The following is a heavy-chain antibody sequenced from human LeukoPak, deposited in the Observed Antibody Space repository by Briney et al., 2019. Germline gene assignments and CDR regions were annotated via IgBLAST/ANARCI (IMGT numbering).Heavy chain of an antibody. Sequence: GGSLRLSCAASGFTFSSYAMHWVRQAPGKGLEWVAVISYDGSNKYYADSVKGRFTISRDNSKNTLYLQMNSLGAEDTAVYYCAREHDIRDSSGYLVYWGQGTLVTVSP. V-gene: IGHV3-30-3*01. CDR2: ISYDGSNK. D-gene: IGHD3-22*01. CDR3: AREHDIRDSSGYLVY. J-gene: IGHJ4*02. CDR1: GFTFSSYA.